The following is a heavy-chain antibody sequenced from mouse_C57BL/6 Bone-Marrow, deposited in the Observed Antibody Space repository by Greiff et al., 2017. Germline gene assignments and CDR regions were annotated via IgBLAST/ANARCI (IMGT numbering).Heavy chain of an antibody. D-gene: IGHD3-2*02. CDR2: LDPSDCYT. J-gene: IGHJ3*01. CDR3: ARRSSSFPGFAY. Sequence: VQLQQPGAELVMPGASVKLSCKASGYTFTSYWMHWVKQRPGQGLEWIGELDPSDCYTNYNEKFKGKSTLTVAKSSITAYMQLSSLTSEDSAVYYCARRSSSFPGFAYGGQGTLVTVSA. V-gene: IGHV1-69*01. CDR1: GYTFTSYW.